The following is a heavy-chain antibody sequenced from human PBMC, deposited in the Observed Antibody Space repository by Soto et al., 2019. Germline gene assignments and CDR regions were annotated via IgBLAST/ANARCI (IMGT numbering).Heavy chain of an antibody. CDR2: IWYDGSNK. Sequence: GGSLRLSCAASGFTFSSYGMHWVRQAPGKGLEWVAVIWYDGSNKYYADSVKGRFTISRDNSKNTLYLQMNSLRAEDTAVYYCARGLDYYYDSSGYYGIDYWGQGTLVTVSS. D-gene: IGHD3-22*01. CDR3: ARGLDYYYDSSGYYGIDY. V-gene: IGHV3-33*01. J-gene: IGHJ4*02. CDR1: GFTFSSYG.